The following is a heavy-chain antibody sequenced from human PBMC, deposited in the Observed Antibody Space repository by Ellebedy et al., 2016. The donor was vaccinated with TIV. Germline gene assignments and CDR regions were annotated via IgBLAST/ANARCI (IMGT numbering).Heavy chain of an antibody. Sequence: GGSLRLSXTASGFTFGDYAMSWFRQAPGKGLEWVGFIRSKAYGGTTEYAASVKGRFTISRDDSKSIAYLQMNSLKTEDTAVYYCTRFSRWELLPDYWGQGTLVTVSS. J-gene: IGHJ4*02. D-gene: IGHD1-26*01. CDR2: IRSKAYGGTT. CDR1: GFTFGDYA. V-gene: IGHV3-49*03. CDR3: TRFSRWELLPDY.